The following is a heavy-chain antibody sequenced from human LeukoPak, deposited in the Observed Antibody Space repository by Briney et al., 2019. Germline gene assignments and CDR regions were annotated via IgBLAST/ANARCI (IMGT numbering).Heavy chain of an antibody. J-gene: IGHJ6*02. CDR3: ARSPLSYSSSWYERYYYYYGMDV. D-gene: IGHD6-13*01. Sequence: AASVKVSCKASGYTFTGCYMHWVRQAPGQGLEWMGWINPNSGGTNYAQKFQGRVTMTRDTSISTAYMELSRLRSDDTAVYYCARSPLSYSSSWYERYYYYYGMDVWGQGTTVTVSS. V-gene: IGHV1-2*02. CDR1: GYTFTGCY. CDR2: INPNSGGT.